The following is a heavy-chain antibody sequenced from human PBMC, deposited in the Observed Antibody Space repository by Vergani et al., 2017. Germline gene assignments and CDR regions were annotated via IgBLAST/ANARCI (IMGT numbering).Heavy chain of an antibody. CDR3: AKETAYGGNPPRGFDY. J-gene: IGHJ4*02. CDR2: ISWNSCSI. Sequence: EVQLVESGGGLVQPGRSLRLSCAASGFTFDDYAMHWVRQAPGKGLEWVSGISWNSCSIGYADSVKGRFTISRDNAKHSLDLQMNSLRAEDTAWYYCAKETAYGGNPPRGFDYWGQGTLVTVSS. V-gene: IGHV3-9*01. D-gene: IGHD4-23*01. CDR1: GFTFDDYA.